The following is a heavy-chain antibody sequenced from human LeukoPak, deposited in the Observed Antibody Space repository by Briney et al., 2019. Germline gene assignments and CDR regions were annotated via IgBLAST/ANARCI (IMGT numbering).Heavy chain of an antibody. J-gene: IGHJ4*02. CDR2: IGWNSHII. CDR3: AKDRDSSGFAPYFDY. D-gene: IGHD3-22*01. Sequence: PGGSLRLSCAASGFTFNDYAMHWVRQAPGNGLEWVSGIGWNSHIIGYEDSVKGRFTISRDNARNSLSLQMNSLRAEDTAFYYCAKDRDSSGFAPYFDYWGQGILVTVSS. CDR1: GFTFNDYA. V-gene: IGHV3-9*01.